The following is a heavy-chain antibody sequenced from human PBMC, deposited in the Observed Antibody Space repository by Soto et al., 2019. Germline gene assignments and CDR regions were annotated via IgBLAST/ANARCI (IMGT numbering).Heavy chain of an antibody. V-gene: IGHV4-34*01. D-gene: IGHD2-2*01. J-gene: IGHJ6*03. Sequence: SETLSLTCAVYGGSFSGYYWSWIRQPPGKGLEWIGEINHSGSTNYNPSLKSRVTISVDTSKNQFSLKLSSVTAADTAVYYCARGLSVSPVVVPRGDYYYYMDVWGKGTTVTVSS. CDR3: ARGLSVSPVVVPRGDYYYYMDV. CDR2: INHSGST. CDR1: GGSFSGYY.